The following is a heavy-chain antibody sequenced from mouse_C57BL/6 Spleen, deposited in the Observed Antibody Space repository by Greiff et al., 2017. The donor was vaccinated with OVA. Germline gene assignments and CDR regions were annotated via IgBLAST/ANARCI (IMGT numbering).Heavy chain of an antibody. D-gene: IGHD2-1*01. CDR3: TDGGNLYYYAMDY. CDR1: GFTFSNYW. CDR2: IRLKSDNYAT. V-gene: IGHV6-3*01. Sequence: EVQGVESGGGLVQPGGSMKLSCVASGFTFSNYWMNWVRQSPEKGLEWVAQIRLKSDNYATHYAESVKGRFTISRDDSKSSVYLQMNNLRAEDTGIYYCTDGGNLYYYAMDYWGQGTSVTVSS. J-gene: IGHJ4*01.